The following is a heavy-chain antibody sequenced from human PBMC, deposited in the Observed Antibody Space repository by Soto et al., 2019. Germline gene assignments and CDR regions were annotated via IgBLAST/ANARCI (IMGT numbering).Heavy chain of an antibody. V-gene: IGHV3-21*04. D-gene: IGHD3-22*01. Sequence: GGSLRLSCAASGFTFSSYSMNWVRQAPGKGLEWVSSISSSSSYIYYADSVKGRFTISRDNAKNSVYLQMNSLKTEDTAVYYCVRATYFSDSSGYTRCFDYWGQGTLVTVSS. J-gene: IGHJ4*02. CDR2: ISSSSSYI. CDR3: VRATYFSDSSGYTRCFDY. CDR1: GFTFSSYS.